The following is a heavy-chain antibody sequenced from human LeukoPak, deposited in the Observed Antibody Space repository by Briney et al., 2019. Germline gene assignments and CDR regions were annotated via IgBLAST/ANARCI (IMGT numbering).Heavy chain of an antibody. CDR3: ARAGYSSSWYLY. CDR2: ISGSGGRT. D-gene: IGHD6-13*01. CDR1: GFTFSSYG. Sequence: AGGSLRLSCAASGFTFSSYGMSWVRPAPGKGLEWVSAISGSGGRTYYADSVKGRFTISRDNPKHTLYLQMNSLKAEDTAVYYCARAGYSSSWYLYWGQGTLVAVSS. J-gene: IGHJ4*02. V-gene: IGHV3-23*01.